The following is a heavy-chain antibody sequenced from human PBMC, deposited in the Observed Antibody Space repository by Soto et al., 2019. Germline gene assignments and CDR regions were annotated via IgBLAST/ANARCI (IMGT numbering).Heavy chain of an antibody. CDR1: GFTFSSYD. Sequence: GGSLRLSCAASGFTFSSYDMHWVRQATGKGLEWVSAIGTAGDTYYPGSVKGRFTISRENAKKTLYLQVNSLRAEDTAVYFCAHTADYIIDYWGQGALVTVSS. CDR3: AHTADYIIDY. D-gene: IGHD4-17*01. V-gene: IGHV3-13*01. CDR2: IGTAGDT. J-gene: IGHJ4*02.